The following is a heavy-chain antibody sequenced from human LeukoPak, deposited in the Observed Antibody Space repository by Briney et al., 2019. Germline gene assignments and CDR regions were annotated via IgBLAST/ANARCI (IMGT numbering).Heavy chain of an antibody. Sequence: GGSLRLSCAASGFTFSSYWMSGVRQAPGKGLEWVANIKQDGSEKYYVDSVKGRFTISRDNAKNSLYLQMNSLRAEDTAVYYCARVLVATIPFWNYWGQGTLVTVSS. J-gene: IGHJ4*02. V-gene: IGHV3-7*01. CDR3: ARVLVATIPFWNY. CDR2: IKQDGSEK. D-gene: IGHD5-12*01. CDR1: GFTFSSYW.